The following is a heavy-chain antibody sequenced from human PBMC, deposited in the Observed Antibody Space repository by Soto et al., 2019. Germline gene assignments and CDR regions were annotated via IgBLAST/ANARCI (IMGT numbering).Heavy chain of an antibody. V-gene: IGHV4-59*08. Sequence: SETLSLACTVSGGSISTFYWSWIRQPPGKGLEWIGYIYYSGSTNYNPSLKSRVTISLHTSKNQFSLNLTSLTAADTAVYYCARASTETLREFDHWGHGTVVTVSS. CDR3: ARASTETLREFDH. CDR2: IYYSGST. CDR1: GGSISTFY. D-gene: IGHD1-1*01. J-gene: IGHJ4*01.